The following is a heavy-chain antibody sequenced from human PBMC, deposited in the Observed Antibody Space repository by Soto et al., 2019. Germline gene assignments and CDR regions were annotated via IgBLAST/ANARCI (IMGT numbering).Heavy chain of an antibody. V-gene: IGHV3-30-3*01. CDR3: ARGCSGGSCYSGAYYYGMDV. D-gene: IGHD2-15*01. J-gene: IGHJ6*02. CDR1: GFTFSSYA. Sequence: GGSLRLSCAASGFTFSSYAMHWVRQAPGKGLEWVAVISYDGSNKYYADSVKGRFTISRDNSKNTLYLQMNSLRAEDTAVYYFARGCSGGSCYSGAYYYGMDVWGQGTTVTVSS. CDR2: ISYDGSNK.